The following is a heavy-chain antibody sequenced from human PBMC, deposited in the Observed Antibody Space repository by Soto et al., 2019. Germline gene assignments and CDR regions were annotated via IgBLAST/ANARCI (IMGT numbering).Heavy chain of an antibody. CDR2: ISAYNGNT. Sequence: ASVKVSSTSSGYTLTSYGITGVRQAPGQGLEWMGWISAYNGNTNYAQKLQGRVTMTTDTSTSTAYMELRSLRSDDTAVYYCARVYDSSGYYSSGYYFDYWGQGTLVTVSS. V-gene: IGHV1-18*01. J-gene: IGHJ4*02. CDR1: GYTLTSYG. D-gene: IGHD3-22*01. CDR3: ARVYDSSGYYSSGYYFDY.